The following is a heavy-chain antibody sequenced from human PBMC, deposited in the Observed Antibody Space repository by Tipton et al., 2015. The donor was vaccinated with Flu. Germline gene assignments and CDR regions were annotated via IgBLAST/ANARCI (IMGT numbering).Heavy chain of an antibody. D-gene: IGHD2-8*02. CDR3: GRGRLGYCTGGVCQLDT. J-gene: IGHJ5*02. Sequence: VQLVQSGAEVKKPGASVKVSCKASGYTFTSYDINWVRQATGQGLEWMGWMNPNSGNTGYAQKFQGRVTMTRNTSISTAYMELSSLRSEDTAVYYCGRGRLGYCTGGVCQLDTWGQGTVVTVSS. CDR2: MNPNSGNT. CDR1: GYTFTSYD. V-gene: IGHV1-8*01.